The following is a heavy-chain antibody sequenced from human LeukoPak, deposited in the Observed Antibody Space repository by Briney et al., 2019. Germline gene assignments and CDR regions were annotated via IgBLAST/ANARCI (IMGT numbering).Heavy chain of an antibody. V-gene: IGHV3-30*04. CDR2: ISYDVSSK. J-gene: IGHJ1*01. Sequence: GRSLRLSCAASGFTPSTFAMHCVRHAPGKGRECVVVISYDVSSKYYADYVKGRFTISRDNSKYSVYLQMNSAGAEDTAIYFCAGDEIASPLLFQLWGQGTLVTVSS. CDR3: AGDEIASPLLFQL. CDR1: GFTPSTFA. D-gene: IGHD3-3*02.